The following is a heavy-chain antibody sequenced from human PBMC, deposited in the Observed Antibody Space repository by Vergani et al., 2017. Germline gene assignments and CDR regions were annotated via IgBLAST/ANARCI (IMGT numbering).Heavy chain of an antibody. D-gene: IGHD5-12*01. V-gene: IGHV4-59*12. CDR1: GGSISSYY. J-gene: IGHJ4*02. CDR3: ARGSGYDSIRHFDY. CDR2: IYYSGST. Sequence: QVQLQESGPGLVKPSETLSLTCTVSGGSISSYYWSWIRQPPGKGLEWIGYIYYSGSTYYNPSLKSRVTISVDTSKNQFSLKLSSVTAADTAVYYCARGSGYDSIRHFDYWGQGTLVTVSS.